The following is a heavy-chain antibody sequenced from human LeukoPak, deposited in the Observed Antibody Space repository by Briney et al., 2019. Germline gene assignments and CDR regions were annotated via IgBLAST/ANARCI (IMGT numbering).Heavy chain of an antibody. J-gene: IGHJ5*02. Sequence: PSETLSLTCTVSGGSISSYYWSWIRQPAGKGLDWIGRIYTSGSTNYNPSLKTRVTMSVQTPKNQFPLKLSSVTAADTAVYYCARGRISQQLPTNWFDRWGQGTLVTVSS. V-gene: IGHV4-4*07. CDR1: GGSISSYY. CDR3: ARGRISQQLPTNWFDR. CDR2: IYTSGST. D-gene: IGHD6-13*01.